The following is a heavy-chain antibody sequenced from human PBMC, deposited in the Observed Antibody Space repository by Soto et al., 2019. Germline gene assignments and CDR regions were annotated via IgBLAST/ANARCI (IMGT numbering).Heavy chain of an antibody. J-gene: IGHJ4*02. D-gene: IGHD1-26*01. Sequence: QVQLQESGPGLVKPSQTLSLTCTVSGGSISSRTSYWSWIRQHPGKGLEWIGYIYYGGDSFYNPSLKSRVTKAIDTSETPFSRKLTSGTAGDTAVYFCAGGGGGGVDCWGQGTLVTVAS. CDR1: GGSISSRTSY. V-gene: IGHV4-31*03. CDR2: IYYGGDS. CDR3: AGGGGGGVDC.